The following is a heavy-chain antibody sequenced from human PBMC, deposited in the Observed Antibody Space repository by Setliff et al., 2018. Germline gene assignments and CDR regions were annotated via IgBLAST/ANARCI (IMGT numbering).Heavy chain of an antibody. Sequence: ASVKVSCKAPGYTLSRHYMHWARQAPGQGLEWMGIINPGGGSASIVQKFKGRVTMTSDTSTSTVYMEVTGLTSEDTAVYYCASAGVAAADRKGLLEYWGQGTLVTVSS. D-gene: IGHD6-13*01. CDR3: ASAGVAAADRKGLLEY. V-gene: IGHV1-46*01. CDR1: GYTLSRHY. J-gene: IGHJ4*02. CDR2: INPGGGSA.